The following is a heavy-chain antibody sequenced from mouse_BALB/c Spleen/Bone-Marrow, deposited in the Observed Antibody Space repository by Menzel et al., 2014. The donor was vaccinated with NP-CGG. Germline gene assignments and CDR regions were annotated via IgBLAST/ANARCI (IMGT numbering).Heavy chain of an antibody. CDR2: IYPYNGVT. J-gene: IGHJ2*01. D-gene: IGHD1-2*01. Sequence: EVKLVESGPELVKPGASVKISCKASGYTFTDYNMHWVKQSHGKSLEWIGYIYPYNGVTGYNQKFKSKATLTVDNSSTTAYMELRSLTSEDSAVYYCARPHYYGYGYWGQGTTLTASS. CDR3: ARPHYYGYGY. V-gene: IGHV1S29*02. CDR1: GYTFTDYN.